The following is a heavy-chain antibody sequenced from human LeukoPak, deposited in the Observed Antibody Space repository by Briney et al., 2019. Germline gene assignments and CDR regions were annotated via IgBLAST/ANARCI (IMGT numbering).Heavy chain of an antibody. V-gene: IGHV3-23*01. J-gene: IGHJ4*02. D-gene: IGHD6-6*01. CDR3: AKDRIAARSFDY. Sequence: GGSLRLSCAASGLTFSSYAMSWVRQAPGKGLEWVSAISGSGGSTYYADSVKGRFTISRDNSKNTLYLQMNSLRAEDTAVYYCAKDRIAARSFDYWGQGTLVTVSS. CDR1: GLTFSSYA. CDR2: ISGSGGST.